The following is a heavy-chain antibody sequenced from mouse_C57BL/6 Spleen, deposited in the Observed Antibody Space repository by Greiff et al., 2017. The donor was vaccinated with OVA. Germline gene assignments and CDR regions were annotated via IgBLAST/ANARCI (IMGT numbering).Heavy chain of an antibody. J-gene: IGHJ4*01. CDR3: ARGADDYAMDY. CDR1: GYAFSSSW. V-gene: IGHV1-82*01. Sequence: QVPLQQSGPELVKPGASVKISCKASGYAFSSSWMNWVKQRPGTGLEWIGRIYPGDGDTNYNGKFKGKATLTADKSSSTAYMQLSSLTSEDAAVYFCARGADDYAMDYWGQGTSVTVSS. CDR2: IYPGDGDT.